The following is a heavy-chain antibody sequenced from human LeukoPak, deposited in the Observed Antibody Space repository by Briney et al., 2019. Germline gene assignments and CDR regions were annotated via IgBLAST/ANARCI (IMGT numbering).Heavy chain of an antibody. J-gene: IGHJ4*02. Sequence: GGCLRLSCAASGFTFSTYWMNCDRQAPGKGLECVCNINQDASEINYVDSVRGRFTISRDNAKNSLHLQMNSLRAEDTAVYYCATDRDNSDWQKGFDYWGQGTLVTVSS. D-gene: IGHD2-21*02. CDR2: INQDASEI. V-gene: IGHV3-7*01. CDR1: GFTFSTYW. CDR3: ATDRDNSDWQKGFDY.